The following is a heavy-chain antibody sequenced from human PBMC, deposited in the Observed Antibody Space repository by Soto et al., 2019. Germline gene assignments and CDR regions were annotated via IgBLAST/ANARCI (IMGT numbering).Heavy chain of an antibody. J-gene: IGHJ4*02. D-gene: IGHD3-22*01. CDR2: ISGSSSYI. V-gene: IGHV3-21*01. CDR3: ARKGPDYYDSSGFFDW. CDR1: GFTFSGYS. Sequence: GGSLRLSCAASGFTFSGYSITWVRQAPGKGLEWVSSISGSSSYIYYADSVKGRFTISRDNAKNSLYLQMNSLRAEDTAVYYCARKGPDYYDSSGFFDWWGQGTLVTVSS.